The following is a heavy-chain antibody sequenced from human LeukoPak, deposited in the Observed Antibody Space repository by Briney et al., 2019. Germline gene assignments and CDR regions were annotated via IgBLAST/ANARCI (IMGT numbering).Heavy chain of an antibody. CDR3: ARKAVSCSSTSCHPASNWFDP. CDR2: INHSGST. V-gene: IGHV4-34*01. Sequence: SETLSLTCAVYGGSFSGYYWSWIRQPPGKGLEWIGEINHSGSTNYNPSLKSRVTISVDTSKNQFSLKLSSVTAADTAVYYCARKAVSCSSTSCHPASNWFDPWGQGTLVTVSS. D-gene: IGHD2-2*01. J-gene: IGHJ5*02. CDR1: GGSFSGYY.